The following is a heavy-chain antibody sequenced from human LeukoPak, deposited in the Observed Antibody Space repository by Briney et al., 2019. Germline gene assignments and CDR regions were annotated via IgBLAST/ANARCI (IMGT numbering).Heavy chain of an antibody. V-gene: IGHV3-33*01. D-gene: IGHD6-6*01. CDR2: ISYNGGYI. CDR1: GFSFRTYN. J-gene: IGHJ6*02. Sequence: GGSLRLSCTASGFSFRTYNLHWVRQAPGKGLEWVAVISYNGGYIHYEDSVKGRFTISRDNAKNSLSLQMNSLRAEDTAVYYCARDRGSSSWGYYYGMDVWGQGTTVTVSS. CDR3: ARDRGSSSWGYYYGMDV.